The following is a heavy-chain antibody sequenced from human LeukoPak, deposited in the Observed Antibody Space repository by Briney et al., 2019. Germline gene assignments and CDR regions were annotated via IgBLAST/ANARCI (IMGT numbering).Heavy chain of an antibody. Sequence: ASVKVSCKASGYTFTSYGISGVRQAPGQGLEWMGWISAYNGNTNYAQKLQGRVTMTTDTSTSTAYMELRSLRSDDTAVYYCASIVGATPLSAFDIWGQGTMVTVSS. CDR3: ASIVGATPLSAFDI. V-gene: IGHV1-18*01. D-gene: IGHD1-26*01. CDR1: GYTFTSYG. CDR2: ISAYNGNT. J-gene: IGHJ3*02.